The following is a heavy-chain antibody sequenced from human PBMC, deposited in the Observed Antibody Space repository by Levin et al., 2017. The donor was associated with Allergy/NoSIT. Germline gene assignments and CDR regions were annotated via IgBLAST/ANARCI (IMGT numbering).Heavy chain of an antibody. V-gene: IGHV4-61*02. CDR2: IYSSGSA. J-gene: IGHJ4*02. CDR3: ARAEVGSEH. D-gene: IGHD3-10*01. CDR1: GGSISRGSYY. Sequence: PSETLSLTCKVSGGSISRGSYYWSWIRQPAAKGLEWIGRIYSSGSADYNPSLKSRVTISVDTSKNQFSLKLSSVTAADTAVYYCARAEVGSEHWGQGTLVTVSS.